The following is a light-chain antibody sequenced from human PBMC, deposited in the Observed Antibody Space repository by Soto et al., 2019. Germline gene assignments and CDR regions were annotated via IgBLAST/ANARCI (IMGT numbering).Light chain of an antibody. Sequence: EIVLTQSPATLSLSPGERATLSCRASQSVSSYLAWYQQKPGQAPRLLIYDASNRATGIPARFSGSGSGTDFTLTISSLEPEDFAVYYCQQYENSLWTFGQGTKVDIK. V-gene: IGKV3-11*01. CDR3: QQYENSLWT. CDR2: DAS. CDR1: QSVSSY. J-gene: IGKJ1*01.